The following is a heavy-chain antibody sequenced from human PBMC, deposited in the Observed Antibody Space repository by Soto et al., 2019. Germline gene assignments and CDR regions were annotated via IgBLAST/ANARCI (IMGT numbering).Heavy chain of an antibody. J-gene: IGHJ6*02. CDR1: GGTFSNYP. D-gene: IGHD2-2*01. CDR2: IIPIFGTA. Sequence: SVKVSCKASGGTFSNYPISWVRQAPGQGLEWMGGIIPIFGTANYAQKFQGRVTITADESTSTAYMELSSLRSEDTAVYYCARVGTSGGYYYYGMDVWGQGTTVTVSS. V-gene: IGHV1-69*13. CDR3: ARVGTSGGYYYYGMDV.